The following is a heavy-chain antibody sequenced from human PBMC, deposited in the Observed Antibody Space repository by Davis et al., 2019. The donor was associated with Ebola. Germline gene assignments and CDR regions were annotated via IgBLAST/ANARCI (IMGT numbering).Heavy chain of an antibody. Sequence: PGGSLRLSCAASGFTFRNYAMHWVRQAPGKGPEWVAVVSHSEREKFYADSVKGRFTISRDNSENILYLQMNSLTADDTAVYYCARAVFHEVLDYWGQGTPVTVSP. D-gene: IGHD3-3*01. CDR2: VSHSEREK. CDR1: GFTFRNYA. V-gene: IGHV3-30*04. J-gene: IGHJ4*02. CDR3: ARAVFHEVLDY.